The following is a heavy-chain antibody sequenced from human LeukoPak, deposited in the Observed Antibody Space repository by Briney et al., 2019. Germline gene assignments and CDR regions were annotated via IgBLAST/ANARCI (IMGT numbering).Heavy chain of an antibody. D-gene: IGHD6-13*01. CDR2: VSDSGDST. V-gene: IGHV3-23*01. CDR3: AKEQQQQFDY. CDR1: GFTFSNYA. J-gene: IGHJ4*02. Sequence: GGSLRLSCAASGFTFSNYAMSWVRQAPGEGLEWVSAVSDSGDSTYYADSVKGRFSISRDNSRNTMYLQMDSLRADDTAVYYCAKEQQQQFDYWGQGTLVTVSS.